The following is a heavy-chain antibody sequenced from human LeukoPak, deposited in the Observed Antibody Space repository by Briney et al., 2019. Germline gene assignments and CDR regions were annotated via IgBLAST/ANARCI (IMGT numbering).Heavy chain of an antibody. CDR2: ITGSAGST. CDR3: AKSCNSGNCYYNY. V-gene: IGHV3-23*01. Sequence: GGSLRLSCAASGFTSSNYAMSWVRQAPGKGLEWVSVITGSAGSTYYADSVKGRFTISRDNSKNTLYLQMNSLRAEDTAVYYCAKSCNSGNCYYNYWGQGTLVTVSS. CDR1: GFTSSNYA. J-gene: IGHJ4*02. D-gene: IGHD2-15*01.